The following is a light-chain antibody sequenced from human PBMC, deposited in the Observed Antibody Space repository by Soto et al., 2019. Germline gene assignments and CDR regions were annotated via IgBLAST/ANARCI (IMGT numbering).Light chain of an antibody. CDR2: RAS. J-gene: IGKJ1*01. CDR1: QTINSW. CDR3: QQYNNYWT. Sequence: IQMTQSPSTLSASVGDRVTITCRASQTINSWLAWYQQRPGKAPKLLIYRASSLQSGVPSRFSGSGTGTEFTLTISGMQPDYIATYYCQQYNNYWTFGHGTKVPIK. V-gene: IGKV1-5*03.